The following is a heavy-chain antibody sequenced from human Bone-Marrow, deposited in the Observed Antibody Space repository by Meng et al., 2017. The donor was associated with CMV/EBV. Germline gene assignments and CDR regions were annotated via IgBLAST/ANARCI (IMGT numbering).Heavy chain of an antibody. Sequence: GESLKISCAASGFSFSTYEMNWVRQAPGKGLEWVSYISSSGTTTYYADSVKGRFTISRDNAKNSLYVQMNSLRVEDTAVYYCARDVSGRWCPMDVWGHGITVTVSS. D-gene: IGHD6-19*01. CDR2: ISSSGTTT. CDR3: ARDVSGRWCPMDV. V-gene: IGHV3-48*03. J-gene: IGHJ6*02. CDR1: GFSFSTYE.